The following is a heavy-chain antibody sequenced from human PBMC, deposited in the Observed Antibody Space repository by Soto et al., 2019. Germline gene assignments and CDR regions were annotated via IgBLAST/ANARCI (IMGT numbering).Heavy chain of an antibody. D-gene: IGHD6-13*01. CDR1: GCSVSNGSYY. V-gene: IGHV4-61*10. J-gene: IGHJ4*02. Sequence: SDPLSLTSTGSGCSVSNGSYYWIWNRKPSGKGLECIGYIYYSGSTNYNPSLKSRVTISVDTSKNQFSLKLSSVTAADTAVYYCARVSSSWGLVNYFDYWGQGTLVTVSS. CDR2: IYYSGST. CDR3: ARVSSSWGLVNYFDY.